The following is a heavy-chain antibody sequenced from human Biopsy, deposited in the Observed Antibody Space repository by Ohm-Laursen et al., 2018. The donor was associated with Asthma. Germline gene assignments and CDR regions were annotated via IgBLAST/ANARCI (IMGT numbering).Heavy chain of an antibody. V-gene: IGHV4-30-2*01. CDR2: INHSGST. D-gene: IGHD5-24*01. CDR3: ARVKDGYNFDY. CDR1: GGSISSGGYS. Sequence: SQTLSLTWAVSGGSISSGGYSWSWIRQPPGKGLEWIGYINHSGSTYYNPSLKSRVTISVDRSKNQFSLKLSSVTAADTAVYYCARVKDGYNFDYWGQGPLVTVSS. J-gene: IGHJ4*02.